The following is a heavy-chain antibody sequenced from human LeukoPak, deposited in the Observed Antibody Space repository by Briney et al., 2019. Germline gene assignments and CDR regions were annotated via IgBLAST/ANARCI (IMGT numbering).Heavy chain of an antibody. V-gene: IGHV3-74*01. Sequence: GGSLRLSCAASRFTFTNYWMHWVRHVPGKGLAWVSHLNPDGTDTYYADSVKGRFTVSRDNARNTLYLQMTNLRAEDTAVYYCVGSHGASYWGQGALVTVSS. CDR3: VGSHGASY. CDR2: LNPDGTDT. D-gene: IGHD3-10*01. CDR1: RFTFTNYW. J-gene: IGHJ4*02.